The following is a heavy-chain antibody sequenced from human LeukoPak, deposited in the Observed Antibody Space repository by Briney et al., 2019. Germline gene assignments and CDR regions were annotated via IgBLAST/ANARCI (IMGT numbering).Heavy chain of an antibody. J-gene: IGHJ4*02. V-gene: IGHV4-59*01. CDR1: GGSISSYY. CDR3: ARGSGYDASPHY. CDR2: IYYSGST. Sequence: SETLSLTCTVSGGSISSYYWNWIRQPPGKGLEWIGYIYYSGSTNCNPSLKSRVTIPVDTSKNQFSLKLSSVTAADTALYYCARGSGYDASPHYWGQGTLVTVSS. D-gene: IGHD5-12*01.